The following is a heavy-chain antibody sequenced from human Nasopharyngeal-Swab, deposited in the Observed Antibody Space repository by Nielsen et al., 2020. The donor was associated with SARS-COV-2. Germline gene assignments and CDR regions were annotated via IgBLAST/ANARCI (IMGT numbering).Heavy chain of an antibody. J-gene: IGHJ6*02. CDR3: ARGNSGWSLNYYYYGMDV. CDR1: GFTFSSYA. V-gene: IGHV3-53*01. Sequence: GESLKISCAASGFTFSSYAMSWVRQAPGKGLEWVSLIYGGGSTYYADSVKGRFTISRDNSKNTLYLHMNSLRADDTAVHYCARGNSGWSLNYYYYGMDVWGQGTTVTVSS. D-gene: IGHD6-19*01. CDR2: IYGGGST.